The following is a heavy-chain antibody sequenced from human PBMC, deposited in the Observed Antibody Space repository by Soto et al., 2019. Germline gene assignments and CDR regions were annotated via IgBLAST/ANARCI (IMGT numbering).Heavy chain of an antibody. CDR2: ISYDGSNK. CDR1: GFTSSSYG. Sequence: QVQLVESGGGVVQPGRSLRLSCAASGFTSSSYGMHWVRQAPGKGLEWVAVISYDGSNKYYADSVKGRFTISRDNSKNTLYLQMNSLRAEDTAVYYCAKDLGSSWHPPVNYGMDVWGQGTTVTVSS. V-gene: IGHV3-30*18. J-gene: IGHJ6*02. CDR3: AKDLGSSWHPPVNYGMDV. D-gene: IGHD6-13*01.